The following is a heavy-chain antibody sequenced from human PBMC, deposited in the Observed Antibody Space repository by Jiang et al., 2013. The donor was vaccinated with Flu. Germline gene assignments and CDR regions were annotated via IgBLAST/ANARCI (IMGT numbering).Heavy chain of an antibody. CDR1: GGSISSYY. D-gene: IGHD3-3*01. V-gene: IGHV4-59*01. CDR3: ARDGVGMGGDYYYGMDV. Sequence: TCTVSGGSISSYYWSWIRQPPGKGLEWIGYIYYSGSTNYNPSLKSRVTISVDTSKNQFSLKLSSVTAADTAVYYCARDGVGMGGDYYYGMDVWGQGTTVTVSS. CDR2: IYYSGST. J-gene: IGHJ6*02.